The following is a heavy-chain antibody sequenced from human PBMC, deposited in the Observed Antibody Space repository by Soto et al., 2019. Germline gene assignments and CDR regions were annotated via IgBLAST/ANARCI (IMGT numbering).Heavy chain of an antibody. D-gene: IGHD1-26*01. CDR2: ISGSGTTK. CDR3: ARDLEVGTYLYFFDY. Sequence: PGGSLRLSCAASGFTFSSFSMNWVRQAPGKGLEWVSYISGSGTTKYYADSVKGRFTISRDNAKGSLYLQMNSLTDEDTAVYYCARDLEVGTYLYFFDYWGQVSLCTGPS. CDR1: GFTFSSFS. J-gene: IGHJ4*02. V-gene: IGHV3-48*02.